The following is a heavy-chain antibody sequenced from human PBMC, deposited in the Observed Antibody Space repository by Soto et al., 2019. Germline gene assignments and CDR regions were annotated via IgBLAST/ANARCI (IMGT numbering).Heavy chain of an antibody. V-gene: IGHV3-23*01. D-gene: IGHD2-8*01. J-gene: IGHJ6*02. Sequence: VRLSCAASGFSVSDYAMSWVRQAPGKGLEWVSSISGSGDGTYYGDSVKGRFTLSRDTSQKTLYLQMNNLRGEDTAVYFCTKSRRSVLMVYGFGGMDVWGRGTTVTVSS. CDR3: TKSRRSVLMVYGFGGMDV. CDR2: ISGSGDGT. CDR1: GFSVSDYA.